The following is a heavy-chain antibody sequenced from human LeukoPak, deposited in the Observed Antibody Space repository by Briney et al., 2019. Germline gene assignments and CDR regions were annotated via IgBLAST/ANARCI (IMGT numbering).Heavy chain of an antibody. CDR3: AGGEPGGNGWNY. J-gene: IGHJ4*02. CDR2: MNPNSGNT. Sequence: ASVKVSCKASGYTFTSYDINWVRQATRQGLEWMGWMNPNSGNTGYAQKFQGRVTITRNTSISTAYMELSSLRSEDTAVYYCAGGEPGGNGWNYWGQGTLVTVSS. D-gene: IGHD6-25*01. CDR1: GYTFTSYD. V-gene: IGHV1-8*03.